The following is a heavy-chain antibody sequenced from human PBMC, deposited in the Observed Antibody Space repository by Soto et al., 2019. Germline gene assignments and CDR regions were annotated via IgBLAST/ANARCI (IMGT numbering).Heavy chain of an antibody. CDR3: ARHSDSGSYLDYFDY. V-gene: IGHV4-39*01. CDR1: GGSISSSSYY. D-gene: IGHD1-26*01. Sequence: SETLSLTCTVSGGSISSSSYYWGWIRQPPGKGLGWIGSIYYSGSTYYNPSLKSRVTISVDTSKNQFSLKLSSVTAADTAVYYCARHSDSGSYLDYFDYWGQGTLVTVSS. CDR2: IYYSGST. J-gene: IGHJ4*02.